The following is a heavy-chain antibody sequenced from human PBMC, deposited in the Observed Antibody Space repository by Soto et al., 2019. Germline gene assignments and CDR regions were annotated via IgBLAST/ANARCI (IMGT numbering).Heavy chain of an antibody. J-gene: IGHJ6*02. CDR3: ARGGYCSSTSCYTKYDFWSGYYYYGMDV. V-gene: IGHV3-64*01. CDR1: GFTFSSYA. Sequence: GGSLRLSCAASGFTFSSYAMHWVRQAPGKGLEYVSAISSNGGSTYYANSVKGRFTISRDNSKNTLYLQMGSLRAEDMAVYYCARGGYCSSTSCYTKYDFWSGYYYYGMDVWGQGTTVTVSS. D-gene: IGHD2-2*02. CDR2: ISSNGGST.